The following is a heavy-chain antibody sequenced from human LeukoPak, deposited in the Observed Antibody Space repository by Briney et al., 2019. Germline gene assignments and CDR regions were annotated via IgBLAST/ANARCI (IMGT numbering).Heavy chain of an antibody. CDR1: GFTFSSYA. Sequence: GGSLRLSCAASGFTFSSYAMSWVRQAPGKGLEWVSAISGSGGSTYYADSVKGRFTISRDNSKNTLYLQMNSLRAEDTAVYYCAKMVYYDFWSGYYTHYFDYWGQGTLVTVSS. V-gene: IGHV3-23*01. J-gene: IGHJ4*02. CDR3: AKMVYYDFWSGYYTHYFDY. CDR2: ISGSGGST. D-gene: IGHD3-3*01.